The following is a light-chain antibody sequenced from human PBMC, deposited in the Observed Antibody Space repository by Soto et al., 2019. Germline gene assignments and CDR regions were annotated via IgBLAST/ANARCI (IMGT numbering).Light chain of an antibody. CDR3: QQYNSWWT. CDR2: KAS. Sequence: DIQMTQSPSTLSASVGDRVTITCRASQSISSWLAWYQQKPGKAPKLLIYKASSLESGVPSRFSGSGSGTESTLTISSLQPDDFATYYCQQYNSWWTFGQGTKLEIK. CDR1: QSISSW. J-gene: IGKJ2*02. V-gene: IGKV1-5*03.